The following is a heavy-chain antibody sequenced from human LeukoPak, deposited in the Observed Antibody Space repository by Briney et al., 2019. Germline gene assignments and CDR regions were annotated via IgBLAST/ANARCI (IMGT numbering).Heavy chain of an antibody. D-gene: IGHD2-2*02. V-gene: IGHV3-23*01. CDR1: GFTFSSYA. CDR2: ISGSGGST. Sequence: GGSLRLSCAASGFTFSSYAMGWVRQAPGKGLEWVSAISGSGGSTYYADSVKGRFTISRDNSKNTLYLQMNSLRAEDTAVYYCAKGVVPAAIRGNWFDPWGQGALVTVSS. CDR3: AKGVVPAAIRGNWFDP. J-gene: IGHJ5*02.